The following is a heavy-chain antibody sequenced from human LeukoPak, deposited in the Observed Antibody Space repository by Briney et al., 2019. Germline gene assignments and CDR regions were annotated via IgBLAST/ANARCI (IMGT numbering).Heavy chain of an antibody. CDR1: GFTFRNYW. J-gene: IGHJ4*02. D-gene: IGHD1-26*01. V-gene: IGHV3-7*01. Sequence: PGGSLRLSCAAFGFTFRNYWMSWVRQAPGKGLEWVANIKEDGSEKYYVDSVKGRFTISRDNARNSLYLQMNSLRAEDTAVYYCASGRELGYWGQGTLVTVSS. CDR3: ASGRELGY. CDR2: IKEDGSEK.